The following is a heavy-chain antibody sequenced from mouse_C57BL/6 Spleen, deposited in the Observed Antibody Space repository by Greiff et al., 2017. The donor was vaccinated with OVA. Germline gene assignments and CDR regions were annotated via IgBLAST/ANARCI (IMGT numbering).Heavy chain of an antibody. J-gene: IGHJ1*03. D-gene: IGHD1-1*01. CDR2: INYDGSST. Sequence: EVKLVESEGGLVQPGSSMKLSCTASGFTFSDYYMAWVRQVPEKGLEWVANINYDGSSTYYLDSLKSRFIISRDNAKNILYLQMSSLKSEDTATYYCARDLRYYGSSLWYFDVWGTGTTVTVSS. V-gene: IGHV5-16*01. CDR1: GFTFSDYY. CDR3: ARDLRYYGSSLWYFDV.